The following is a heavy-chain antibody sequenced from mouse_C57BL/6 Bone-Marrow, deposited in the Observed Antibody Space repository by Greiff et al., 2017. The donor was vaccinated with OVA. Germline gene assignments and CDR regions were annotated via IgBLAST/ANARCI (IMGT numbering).Heavy chain of an antibody. D-gene: IGHD1-1*01. CDR1: GYTFTNYW. V-gene: IGHV1-63*01. CDR2: IYPGGGYT. J-gene: IGHJ1*03. CDR3: ARGGSSYPYWYFDV. Sequence: QVHVKQSGAELVRPGTSVKMSCKASGYTFTNYWIGWAKQRPGHGLEWIGDIYPGGGYTNYNEKFKGKATLTADKSSSTAYMQFSSLTSEDSAIYYCARGGSSYPYWYFDVWGTGTTVTVSS.